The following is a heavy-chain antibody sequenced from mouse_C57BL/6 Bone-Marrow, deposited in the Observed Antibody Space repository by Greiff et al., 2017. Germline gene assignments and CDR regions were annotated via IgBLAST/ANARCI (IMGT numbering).Heavy chain of an antibody. CDR2: ISDGGSYT. D-gene: IGHD2-4*01. CDR1: GFTFSSYA. V-gene: IGHV5-4*03. J-gene: IGHJ3*01. CDR3: ARGVMTTSFAY. Sequence: EVKLVESGGGLVKPGGSLKLSCAASGFTFSSYAMSWVRQTPEKRLEWVATISDGGSYTYYPDNVKGRFTISRDNAKNNLYLQMSHLKSEDTAMYYCARGVMTTSFAYWGQGTLVTVSA.